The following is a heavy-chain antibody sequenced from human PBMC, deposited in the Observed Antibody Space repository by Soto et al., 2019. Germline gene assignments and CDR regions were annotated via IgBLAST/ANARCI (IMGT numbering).Heavy chain of an antibody. CDR3: IKEGRIMS. J-gene: IGHJ4*02. Sequence: EVQLVESGGVVVQPGGSLRLSCVGSGFSFGDFSLHWVRQAPGKGLEWVSLISWDGAYTFYADSVKGRFTVSRDNSNSSLYLQMNSLISEDTALYYCIKEGRIMSWGQGTLVTVSS. D-gene: IGHD1-26*01. CDR2: ISWDGAYT. CDR1: GFSFGDFS. V-gene: IGHV3-43*01.